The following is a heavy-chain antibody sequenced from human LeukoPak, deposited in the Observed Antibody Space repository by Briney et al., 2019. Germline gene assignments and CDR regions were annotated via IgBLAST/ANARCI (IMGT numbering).Heavy chain of an antibody. D-gene: IGHD3-3*01. CDR2: IKQDGSEK. Sequence: PGGSLRLSCAASGFTFSSYWMSWVRQAPGKGLEWVANIKQDGSEKYYVDSVKGRFTISRDNAKNSLYLQTNSPRAEDTAVYYCARDLSYYDFWSGYYTGDYFDYWGQGTLVTVSS. CDR3: ARDLSYYDFWSGYYTGDYFDY. CDR1: GFTFSSYW. J-gene: IGHJ4*02. V-gene: IGHV3-7*01.